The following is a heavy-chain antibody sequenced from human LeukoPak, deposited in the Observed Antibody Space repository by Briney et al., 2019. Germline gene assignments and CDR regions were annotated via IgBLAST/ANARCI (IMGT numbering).Heavy chain of an antibody. V-gene: IGHV1-46*03. CDR2: INPSGGST. CDR3: ARDKGIVVVPAANAEVDYFDY. D-gene: IGHD2-2*01. Sequence: AASVKVSCKASAYTFTSYYMHWVRQGPGQGLEWKGIINPSGGSTSYAQKFQGRVTMTRDTSTSTVYMELSSLRSEDTAVYYCARDKGIVVVPAANAEVDYFDYWGQGTLVTVSS. J-gene: IGHJ4*02. CDR1: AYTFTSYY.